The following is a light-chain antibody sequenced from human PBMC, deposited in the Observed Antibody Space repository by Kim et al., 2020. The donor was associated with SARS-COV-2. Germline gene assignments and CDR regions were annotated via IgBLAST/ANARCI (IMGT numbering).Light chain of an antibody. J-gene: IGLJ2*01. CDR2: RDS. CDR3: QVWDSSTVI. V-gene: IGLV3-9*01. Sequence: SYELTQPRSVSVALGQTATITCGGNIIGRKFVQWYQQKPGQAPVLVIHRDSNRPSGIHERFSGSNSGNTATLTISRAQAGDEADYYCQVWDSSTVIFGGGTQLTVL. CDR1: IIGRKF.